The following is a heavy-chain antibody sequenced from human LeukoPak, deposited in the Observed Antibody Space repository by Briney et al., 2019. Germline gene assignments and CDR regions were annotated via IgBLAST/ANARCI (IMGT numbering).Heavy chain of an antibody. V-gene: IGHV3-23*01. CDR2: ISGSGGST. CDR1: GFTFSTYA. D-gene: IGHD3-22*01. Sequence: PGGSLRLSCAASGFTFSTYAMSWVRQAPGTGLEWVSAISGSGGSTYYADSVKGRFTISRDNSKNTLYLQMNSLRAEDTAVYYCAKYYYDSSGYSDYWGQGTLVTVSS. J-gene: IGHJ4*02. CDR3: AKYYYDSSGYSDY.